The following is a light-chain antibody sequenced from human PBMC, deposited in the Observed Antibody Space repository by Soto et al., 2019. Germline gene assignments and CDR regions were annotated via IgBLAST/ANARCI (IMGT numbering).Light chain of an antibody. V-gene: IGKV1-5*03. CDR1: QIVCDW. CDR2: EAS. Sequence: TQSAAAVSLTTVFISPITFRASQIVCDWLAWYQHKPGQAPRLLVYEASTLATGVPQRFSARGSGTEFTLTIIRLQPEDFARYYCPHYALFPGPFGQGTKAAIK. J-gene: IGKJ1*01. CDR3: PHYALFPGP.